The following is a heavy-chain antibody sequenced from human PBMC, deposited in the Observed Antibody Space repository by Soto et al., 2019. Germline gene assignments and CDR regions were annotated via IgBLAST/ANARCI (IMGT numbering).Heavy chain of an antibody. D-gene: IGHD3-22*01. CDR3: ARTDRVIFYGMDV. V-gene: IGHV4-34*01. CDR1: GGSFSAYY. CDR2: IDHSGST. Sequence: SETLSLTCAVYGGSFSAYYWSWIRQPPGKGLEWIGEIDHSGSTNYSPSLESRVTISVDTSKNQFSLKVSSVTAADTAVYHCARTDRVIFYGMDVWGQGTSVTVSS. J-gene: IGHJ6*02.